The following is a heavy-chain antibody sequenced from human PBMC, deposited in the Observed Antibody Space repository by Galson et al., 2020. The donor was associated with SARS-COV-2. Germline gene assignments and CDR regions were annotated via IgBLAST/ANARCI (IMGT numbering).Heavy chain of an antibody. Sequence: SETLSLTCTVSTASVTTHYWSWIRQPPGKGLEWIGYISYSGNTNYNSSLKSRTTMSVDTSRNQFSLKLTSVTAADTAVYFCARKPVTGPYYFDFWGQGTLVTVSS. CDR2: ISYSGNT. D-gene: IGHD1-1*01. V-gene: IGHV4-59*02. CDR3: ARKPVTGPYYFDF. J-gene: IGHJ4*02. CDR1: TASVTTHY.